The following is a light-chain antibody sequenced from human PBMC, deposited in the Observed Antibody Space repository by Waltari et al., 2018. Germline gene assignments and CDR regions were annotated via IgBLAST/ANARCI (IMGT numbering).Light chain of an antibody. CDR3: QHYNNWPRT. Sequence: IVMTQSPATLSVSPGERATLSCRASQSVSSNLAWYQQKPGQAPRLLIYGASTRATGIPARFSGSGSGTEFTLTISSLQSEDFAVYYCQHYNNWPRTFGQGTKVEI. J-gene: IGKJ1*01. V-gene: IGKV3-15*01. CDR1: QSVSSN. CDR2: GAS.